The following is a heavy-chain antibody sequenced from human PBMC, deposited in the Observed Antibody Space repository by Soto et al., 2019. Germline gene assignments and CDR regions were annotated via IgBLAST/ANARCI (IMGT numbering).Heavy chain of an antibody. CDR2: FDPEDGET. CDR1: GGTFSSYA. CDR3: SGWYEVVVY. Sequence: GASVKVSCKASGGTFSSYAISWVRQAPGKGLEWMGGFDPEDGETIYAQKFQGRVTMTEDTSTDTAYMELSSLRSEDTAVYYCSGWYEVVVYWGQGTLVTVSS. J-gene: IGHJ4*02. D-gene: IGHD6-19*01. V-gene: IGHV1-24*01.